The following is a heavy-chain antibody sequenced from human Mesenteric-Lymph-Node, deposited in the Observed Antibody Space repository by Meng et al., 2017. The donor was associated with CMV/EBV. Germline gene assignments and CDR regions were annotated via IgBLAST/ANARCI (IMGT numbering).Heavy chain of an antibody. CDR3: AKSRSSTPGIVDD. Sequence: QVQLQESGPGLAKPSETLSLTCIVSGVSVTSGAYHWSWIRQSPGKGLEWIGYIYGTGITIYNPSLKSRVTILLETSKNQFSLKLNSVTTADTAVYYCAKSRSSTPGIVDDWGQGTLVTVSS. D-gene: IGHD2/OR15-2a*01. CDR2: IYGTGIT. V-gene: IGHV4-61*08. J-gene: IGHJ4*02. CDR1: GVSVTSGAYH.